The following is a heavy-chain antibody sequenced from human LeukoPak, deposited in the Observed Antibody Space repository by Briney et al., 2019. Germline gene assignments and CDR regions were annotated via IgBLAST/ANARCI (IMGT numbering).Heavy chain of an antibody. V-gene: IGHV3-48*02. J-gene: IGHJ6*02. D-gene: IGHD6-19*01. CDR3: ARAFSQWLVRYGMDV. CDR1: GFTFSSYS. CDR2: ISSSSSTI. Sequence: GGSLRLSCAASGFTFSSYSMNWVRQAPGKGLEWVSYISSSSSTIYYADSVKGRFTISRDNAKNSLYLQMNSLRDEDTAVYYCARAFSQWLVRYGMDVSGQGTTVTVSS.